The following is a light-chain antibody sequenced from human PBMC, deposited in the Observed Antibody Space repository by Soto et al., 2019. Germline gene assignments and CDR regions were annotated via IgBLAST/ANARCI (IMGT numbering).Light chain of an antibody. CDR2: EAT. Sequence: QSALTQPASVSGSPEQSITISCTGTSSDVGSYNLVSWYQQHPGKAPKVMIYEATKRPSGVSNRFSGSKSGNTASLTVSGLQAEDEADYYCSSYAGNNIVLFGGGTKVTVL. J-gene: IGLJ3*02. CDR1: SSDVGSYNL. V-gene: IGLV2-14*02. CDR3: SSYAGNNIVL.